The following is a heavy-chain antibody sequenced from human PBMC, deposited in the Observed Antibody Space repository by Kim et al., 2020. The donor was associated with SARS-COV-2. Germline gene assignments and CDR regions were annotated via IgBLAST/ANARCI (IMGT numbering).Heavy chain of an antibody. CDR2: T. CDR3: ARDIRPDWFDP. D-gene: IGHD1-20*01. Sequence: TYTNPAPKSRVTISVETSKNQFSLKRSSLPAADTAVYYCARDIRPDWFDPWGQGTLVTVSS. V-gene: IGHV4-30-2*04. J-gene: IGHJ5*02.